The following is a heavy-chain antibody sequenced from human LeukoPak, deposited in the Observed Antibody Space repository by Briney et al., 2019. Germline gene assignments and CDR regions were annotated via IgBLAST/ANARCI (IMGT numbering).Heavy chain of an antibody. CDR2: IIPIFGTA. CDR3: ARDLVRGVKYNWFDP. CDR1: GGTFSSYA. Sequence: ASVKVSCKASGGTFSSYAISWVRQAPGQGLEWMGGIIPIFGTANYAQKFQGRVTITADKSTSTAYMELSSLRSEDTAVYYSARDLVRGVKYNWFDPWGQGTLVTVSS. D-gene: IGHD3-10*01. J-gene: IGHJ5*02. V-gene: IGHV1-69*06.